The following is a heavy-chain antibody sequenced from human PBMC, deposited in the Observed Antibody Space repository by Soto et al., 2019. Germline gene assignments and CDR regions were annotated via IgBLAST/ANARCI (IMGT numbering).Heavy chain of an antibody. D-gene: IGHD5-18*01. CDR1: GFTFSSYA. J-gene: IGHJ4*02. V-gene: IGHV3-23*01. Sequence: GGSLRLSCAASGFTFSSYAMSWVRQAPGKGLEWVSAISGSGGSTYYADSVKGRFTISRDNSKNTLYLQMNSLSAEDTAVYYCAKDLGYSYGYGPVDYWGQGTLVTVSS. CDR3: AKDLGYSYGYGPVDY. CDR2: ISGSGGST.